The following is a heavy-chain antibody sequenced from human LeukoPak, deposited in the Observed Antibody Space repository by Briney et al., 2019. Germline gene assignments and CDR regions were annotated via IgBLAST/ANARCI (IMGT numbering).Heavy chain of an antibody. V-gene: IGHV4-31*03. J-gene: IGHJ6*02. CDR3: ASGGRYYYYGMDV. CDR2: IYYSGST. D-gene: IGHD1-26*01. CDR1: GGSISSGGYY. Sequence: PSETLSLTCTVSGGSISSGGYYWSWTRQHPGKGLEWIGYIYYSGSTYYNPSLKSRVTISVDTSKNQFSLKLSSVTAADTAVYYCASGGRYYYYGMDVWGQGTTVTVSS.